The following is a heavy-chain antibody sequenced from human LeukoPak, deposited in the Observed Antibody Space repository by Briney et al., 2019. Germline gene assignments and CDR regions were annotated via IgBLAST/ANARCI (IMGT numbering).Heavy chain of an antibody. V-gene: IGHV4-34*01. CDR3: AYSRYYYGSGSCYGYFQH. CDR2: INHSGST. CDR1: GGSFSGYY. Sequence: SETLSLTCAVYGGSFSGYYWSWIRQPPGKGLEWIGEINHSGSTNYNPSLKSRVTISVDTSKNQFSLKLSSVTAADTAVYYCAYSRYYYGSGSCYGYFQHWGQGTLVTVSS. J-gene: IGHJ1*01. D-gene: IGHD3-10*01.